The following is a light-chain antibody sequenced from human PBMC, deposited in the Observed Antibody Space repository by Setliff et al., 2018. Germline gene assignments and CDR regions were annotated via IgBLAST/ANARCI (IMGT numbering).Light chain of an antibody. CDR2: AVS. V-gene: IGLV2-14*03. Sequence: QSALTQPASVSGSPGQSITISCPGTGRDVGSYDLVSWYQQHPGKAPKLIIYAVSDRPSGVSHRFSGSKSGNTAYLTISGLRTEDEADYYCNAYSADTTYVFGSGTKV. CDR1: GRDVGSYDL. J-gene: IGLJ1*01. CDR3: NAYSADTTYV.